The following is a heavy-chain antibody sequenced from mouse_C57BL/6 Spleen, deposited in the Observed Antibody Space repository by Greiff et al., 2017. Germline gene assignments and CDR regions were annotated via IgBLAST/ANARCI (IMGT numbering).Heavy chain of an antibody. J-gene: IGHJ3*01. CDR2: INPSTGGT. D-gene: IGHD1-1*01. CDR3: APYGCSPWFAY. CDR1: GYSFTGYY. V-gene: IGHV1-42*01. Sequence: EVKLMESGPELVKPGASVKISCKASGYSFTGYYMNWVKQSPETSLEWIGEINPSTGGTTYNQKFKAKATLTVDKSSSTAYMQLKSLTSEDSAVDYCAPYGCSPWFAYWGQGTLVTVSA.